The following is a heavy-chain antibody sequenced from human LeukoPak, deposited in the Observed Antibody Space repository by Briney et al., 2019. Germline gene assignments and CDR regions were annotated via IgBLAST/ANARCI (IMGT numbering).Heavy chain of an antibody. CDR3: ANTEYQRLGTDY. CDR1: GFTFSSYG. Sequence: GGSLRLSCAASGFTFSSYGMHWVRQAPGKGLEWVAVISYDGSNKYYADSVKGRFTISRDNSKNTLYLQMNSLRAEDTAVYYCANTEYQRLGTDYWGQGTLVTVSS. V-gene: IGHV3-30*18. J-gene: IGHJ4*02. CDR2: ISYDGSNK. D-gene: IGHD2-2*01.